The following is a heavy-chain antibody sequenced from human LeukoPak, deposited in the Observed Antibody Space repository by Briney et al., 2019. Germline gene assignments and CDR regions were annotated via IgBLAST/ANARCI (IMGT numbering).Heavy chain of an antibody. CDR2: INHSGST. Sequence: NPSETLSLTCAVYGGSFSGYYWSWIRQPPGKGLEWIGEINHSGSTNYNPSLKSRVTISVDTSKNQFSLKPSSVTAADTAVYYCAGRGYSYGDYWGQGTLVTVSS. CDR1: GGSFSGYY. D-gene: IGHD5-18*01. CDR3: AGRGYSYGDY. J-gene: IGHJ4*02. V-gene: IGHV4-34*01.